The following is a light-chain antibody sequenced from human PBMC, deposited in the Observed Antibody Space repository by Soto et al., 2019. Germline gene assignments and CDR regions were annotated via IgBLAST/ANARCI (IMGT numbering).Light chain of an antibody. CDR2: DAS. V-gene: IGKV1-5*01. J-gene: IGKJ1*01. Sequence: DIQMTQSPSTLSASVGDRVTITCRASQSISNRLAWYQQKPGKAPKVVIYDASSLESGVPSRFSGSGSGTEFILTINGLQPDDFATYCCQHYGGMWAFGQGTKVDIK. CDR3: QHYGGMWA. CDR1: QSISNR.